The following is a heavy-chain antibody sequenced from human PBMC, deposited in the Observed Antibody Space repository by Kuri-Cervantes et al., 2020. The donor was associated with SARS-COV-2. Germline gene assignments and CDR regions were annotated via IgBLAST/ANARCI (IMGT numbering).Heavy chain of an antibody. Sequence: GESLKISCAASGFTFSSYWMHWVRQAPGKGLVWVSRINSDGSSTSYADSVKGRFTISRDNAKNTLYLQMNSLRAEGTAVYYCARDPLDFWSAHYYYYMDVWGKGTTVTVSS. J-gene: IGHJ6*03. D-gene: IGHD3-3*01. CDR3: ARDPLDFWSAHYYYYMDV. CDR2: INSDGSST. V-gene: IGHV3-74*01. CDR1: GFTFSSYW.